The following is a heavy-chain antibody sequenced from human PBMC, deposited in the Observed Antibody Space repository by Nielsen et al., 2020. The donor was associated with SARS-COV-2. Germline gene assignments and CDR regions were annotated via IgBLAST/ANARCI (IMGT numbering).Heavy chain of an antibody. V-gene: IGHV3-30*18. D-gene: IGHD3-16*02. CDR1: GFTFSSYG. J-gene: IGHJ4*02. Sequence: GESLKISCAASGFTFSSYGMHWVRQAPGKGLEWVAVISYDGSNKYYADSVKGRFIISRDNSKNTLYLQMNSLRAEDTAVYYCANTKGGSLGELSPDYWGQGTLVTVSS. CDR3: ANTKGGSLGELSPDY. CDR2: ISYDGSNK.